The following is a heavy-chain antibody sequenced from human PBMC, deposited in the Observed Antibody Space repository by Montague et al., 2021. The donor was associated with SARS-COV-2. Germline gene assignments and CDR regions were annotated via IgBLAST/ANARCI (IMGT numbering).Heavy chain of an antibody. CDR3: IRGLASVDS. CDR2: VYASGIT. CDR1: GGSISSGSYY. Sequence: TLSLTCTVSGGSISSGSYYWSWIRQPAGKGLEWIGRVYASGITNYTPSLKSRVTISLDTSKNQFSMRLGSVTAADTALNYCIRGLASVDSWGQGTLVTVSS. V-gene: IGHV4-61*02. J-gene: IGHJ5*01.